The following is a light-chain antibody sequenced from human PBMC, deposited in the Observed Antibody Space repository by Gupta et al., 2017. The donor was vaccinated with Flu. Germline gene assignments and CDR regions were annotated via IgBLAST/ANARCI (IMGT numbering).Light chain of an antibody. CDR3: QHYKDWPRYT. CDR2: GAS. J-gene: IGKJ2*01. V-gene: IGKV3-15*01. Sequence: PTLSLSPREGATLAVRASQSVSSNLAWSQQKPGHAPRLLIYGASTRATGIPARFSGSGSGTEFTLTISVRQLEDFAVYYCQHYKDWPRYTFGQGTKMQIK. CDR1: QSVSSN.